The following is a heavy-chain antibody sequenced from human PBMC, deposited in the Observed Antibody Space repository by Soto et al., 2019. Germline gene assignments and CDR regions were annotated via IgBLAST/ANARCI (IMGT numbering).Heavy chain of an antibody. Sequence: QVQLVESGGGVVQPGRSLRLSCAASGFNFSSYVMHWVRKPPGKGLEWVAVIWYDGGNKYYADSVKGRFTISRDNSKNTLYLQMNSLRAEDTAVYYCARDGQWLPRDGLRSSYYFDYWGQGTLVTVSS. V-gene: IGHV3-33*01. CDR1: GFNFSSYV. CDR2: IWYDGGNK. CDR3: ARDGQWLPRDGLRSSYYFDY. J-gene: IGHJ4*02. D-gene: IGHD6-19*01.